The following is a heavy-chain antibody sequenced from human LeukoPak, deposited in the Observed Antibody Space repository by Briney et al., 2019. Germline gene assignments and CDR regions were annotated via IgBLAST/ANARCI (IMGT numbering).Heavy chain of an antibody. D-gene: IGHD3-3*01. CDR3: ARDQYDTWSRRGNFDS. V-gene: IGHV3-9*01. CDR2: ISWNSGNI. CDR1: GFTFDDYA. Sequence: GGSLRLSCAASGFTFDDYAMHWVRQAPGKGLEWVSGISWNSGNIVYADSVKGRFTISRDITKDSLYLQMNSLRVEDTAVFYCARDQYDTWSRRGNFDSWGQGTLVIVSS. J-gene: IGHJ4*02.